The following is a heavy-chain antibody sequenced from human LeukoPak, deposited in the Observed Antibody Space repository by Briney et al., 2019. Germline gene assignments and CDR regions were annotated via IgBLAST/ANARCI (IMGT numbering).Heavy chain of an antibody. CDR1: GGTFSSYA. CDR3: ARDQGYYDSSGYNWFDP. CDR2: IIPIFGTA. V-gene: IGHV1-69*13. D-gene: IGHD3-22*01. Sequence: SVKVSCKASGGTFSSYAISWVRQAPGQGLEWMGGIIPIFGTANYAQKFQGRVTITADESTSTAYMELSSLRSEDTAVYYCARDQGYYDSSGYNWFDPWGQGTLVTVSS. J-gene: IGHJ5*02.